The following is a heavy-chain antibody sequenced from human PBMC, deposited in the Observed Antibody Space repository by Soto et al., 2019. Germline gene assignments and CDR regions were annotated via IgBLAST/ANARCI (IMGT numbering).Heavy chain of an antibody. CDR2: IYRTGST. D-gene: IGHD1-7*01. V-gene: IGHV4-4*02. CDR1: GGSFTSNNW. CDR3: ASRDPGTSVDY. J-gene: IGHJ4*02. Sequence: XETLSLTCAVSGGSFTSNNWWTWVRQPPGQGLEWIGEIYRTGSTNYNPSLKSRVTISLDKSENQFSLKVTSLTAADTAVYYCASRDPGTSVDYWGQGTLVTVS.